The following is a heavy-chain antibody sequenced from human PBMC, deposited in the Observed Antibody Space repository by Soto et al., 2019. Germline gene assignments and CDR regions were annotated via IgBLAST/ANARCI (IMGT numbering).Heavy chain of an antibody. J-gene: IGHJ6*02. CDR1: GVTFSSYG. CDR3: AKGWLQHGMDV. CDR2: ISYDGSNK. V-gene: IGHV3-30*18. Sequence: QVQLVESGGGVVQPGRSLRLSCAASGVTFSSYGMHWVRQAPGKGLEWVAVISYDGSNKYYADFVKGRFTISRDNSKNTLYLQMNSLRAEDTAVYYCAKGWLQHGMDVWGQGTTVTVSS. D-gene: IGHD5-12*01.